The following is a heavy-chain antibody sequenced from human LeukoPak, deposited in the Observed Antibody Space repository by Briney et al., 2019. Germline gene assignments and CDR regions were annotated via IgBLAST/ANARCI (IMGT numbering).Heavy chain of an antibody. V-gene: IGHV1-8*01. D-gene: IGHD3-16*01. CDR3: ARAVPRKRSFYYMDV. CDR1: EYTFTSYD. CDR2: MNPNSGIT. Sequence: GASVKVSCKASEYTFTSYDINWVRQATGQGLEWMGWMNPNSGITGYAQKFQGRITMTRNTSISTAYMELSSLRSEDTAVYYCARAVPRKRSFYYMDVWGKGTTVTISS. J-gene: IGHJ6*03.